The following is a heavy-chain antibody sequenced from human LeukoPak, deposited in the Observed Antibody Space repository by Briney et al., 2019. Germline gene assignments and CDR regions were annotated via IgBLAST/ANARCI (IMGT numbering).Heavy chain of an antibody. J-gene: IGHJ4*02. Sequence: PGRSLRLSCAASGFTFSYHDMHWVRQAPGKGLEGVALISYDGSNKYYADSVKGRFTISRDNSKNTLYLQMNSLRPEDTAVYYCAKVWTATESFDYWGQGTLVTVSS. V-gene: IGHV3-30*18. CDR3: AKVWTATESFDY. D-gene: IGHD3/OR15-3a*01. CDR2: ISYDGSNK. CDR1: GFTFSYHD.